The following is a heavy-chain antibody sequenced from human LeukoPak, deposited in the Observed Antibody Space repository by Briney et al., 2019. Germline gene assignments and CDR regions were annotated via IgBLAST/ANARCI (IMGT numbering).Heavy chain of an antibody. CDR3: AKATSPVQSRNWFDA. V-gene: IGHV3-30*18. D-gene: IGHD6-13*01. CDR1: GFTFSNYA. J-gene: IGHJ5*02. CDR2: ISYDGSNR. Sequence: PGGSLRLSCAASGFTFSNYAIHWVPQAPGKGLEWVAVISYDGSNRFYADSVRGRFTISRDNSKNTLYLQMNRLRAEDTAVYYCAKATSPVQSRNWFDAWGQGTLVTVSS.